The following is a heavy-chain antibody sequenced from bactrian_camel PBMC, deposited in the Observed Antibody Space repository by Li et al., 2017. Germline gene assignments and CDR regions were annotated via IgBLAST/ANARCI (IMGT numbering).Heavy chain of an antibody. Sequence: VQLVESGGDSGQAGGSLRLSCTASGAAGSPVCMAWFRQRSGRQREAVATIYTGDGSTHYVYDSVKGRFTISRDNAKDTSYLQMNSLKIEDTAVYYCALGSSRQATMTARGKGTQVTVS. V-gene: IGHV3S54*01. CDR1: GAAGSPVC. J-gene: IGHJ4*01. D-gene: IGHD3*01. CDR2: IYTGDGST.